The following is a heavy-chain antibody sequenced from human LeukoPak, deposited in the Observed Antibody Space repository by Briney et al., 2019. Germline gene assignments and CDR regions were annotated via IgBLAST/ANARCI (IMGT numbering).Heavy chain of an antibody. CDR2: ISGSGGST. CDR3: AKVPSYSGYDYTRYFDL. D-gene: IGHD5-12*01. V-gene: IGHV3-23*01. CDR1: GFTFSSYA. J-gene: IGHJ2*01. Sequence: GGSLRLSCAASGFTFSSYAMSWVRQAPGKGLEWVSAISGSGGSTYYADSVKGRFTISRDNSKNTLYLQMNSLRAEDTAVYYCAKVPSYSGYDYTRYFDLWGRGTLVTVSS.